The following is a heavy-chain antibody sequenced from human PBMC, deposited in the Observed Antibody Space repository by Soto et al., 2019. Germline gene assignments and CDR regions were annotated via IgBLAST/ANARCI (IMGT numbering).Heavy chain of an antibody. D-gene: IGHD3-16*01. CDR2: IESGGSI. CDR3: ASTTVCKNAFEI. CDR1: GVTVNTNY. Sequence: EVQLVESGGGLIQPGVSLRLSCAASGVTVNTNYMSWVRQSPGKGLEWVSLIESGGSIYYADSVKGRFTISRDNFKNTLSLQMNSLRVEDTAVYYCASTTVCKNAFEIWGQGPLVSVYS. V-gene: IGHV3-53*01. J-gene: IGHJ3*02.